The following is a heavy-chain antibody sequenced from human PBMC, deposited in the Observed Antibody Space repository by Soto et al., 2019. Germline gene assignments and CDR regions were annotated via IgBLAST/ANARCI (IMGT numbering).Heavy chain of an antibody. V-gene: IGHV3-53*01. D-gene: IGHD6-19*01. J-gene: IGHJ4*02. CDR1: GFTVSSNY. Sequence: GGSLRLSCAASGFTVSSNYMSWVRQAPGKGLEWVSVIYSGGSTYYADSVKGRFTISRDNSKNTLYLQMNSLRAEDTAVYYCAREFNLDGGWWDYWGQGTLVTVSS. CDR3: AREFNLDGGWWDY. CDR2: IYSGGST.